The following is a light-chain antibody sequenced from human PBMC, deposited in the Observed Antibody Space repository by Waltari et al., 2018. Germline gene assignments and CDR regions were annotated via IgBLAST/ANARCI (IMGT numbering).Light chain of an antibody. CDR3: QQSYSSLYT. V-gene: IGKV1-39*01. J-gene: IGKJ2*01. CDR1: QRISNF. CDR2: AAS. Sequence: DIQMTQSPSSLSASVGDRVTITCRASQRISNFLNWYQQKPGKAPKLLIYAASSLQSGVPSRFSASGSGTDSTLTISSLQPEDFATYFCQQSYSSLYTFGQGTKLEI.